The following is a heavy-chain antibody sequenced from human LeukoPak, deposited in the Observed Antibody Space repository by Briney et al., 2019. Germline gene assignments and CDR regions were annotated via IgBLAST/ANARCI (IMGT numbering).Heavy chain of an antibody. J-gene: IGHJ4*02. CDR2: ISYDGSNK. Sequence: GSLRLSCAASGFTFSSYAMHWVRQAPGKGLEWVAVISYDGSNKYYADSVKGRFTISRDNSKNTLYLQMNSLRAEDTAVYYCARDTGIRLWLYYFDYWGQGTLVTVSS. D-gene: IGHD5-18*01. CDR1: GFTFSSYA. V-gene: IGHV3-30*04. CDR3: ARDTGIRLWLYYFDY.